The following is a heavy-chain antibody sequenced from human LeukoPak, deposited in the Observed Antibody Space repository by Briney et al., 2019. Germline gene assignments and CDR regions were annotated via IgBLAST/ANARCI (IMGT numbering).Heavy chain of an antibody. CDR1: AFSLSAYN. J-gene: IGHJ4*02. CDR3: ARTQTNFDWLFVFDY. CDR2: ISYTGTYI. V-gene: IGHV3-21*01. Sequence: GGSLRLSCAASAFSLSAYNMNWVRQAPGKGLEWVSSISYTGTYIYYADSVKGRFTISRDNAQNSLYLQMNSLRAEDTAVYYCARTQTNFDWLFVFDYWGQGTLVTVSS. D-gene: IGHD3-9*01.